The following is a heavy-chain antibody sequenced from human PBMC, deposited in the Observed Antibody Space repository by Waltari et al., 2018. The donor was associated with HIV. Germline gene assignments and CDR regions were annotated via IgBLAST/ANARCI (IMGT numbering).Heavy chain of an antibody. D-gene: IGHD3-10*01. J-gene: IGHJ3*02. CDR3: ARGTYYYGSGRQTDAFDI. CDR1: GGTSSSYA. CDR2: IIPIFGTA. Sequence: QVQLVQSGAEVKKPGSSVKVSCKASGGTSSSYAISWVRQAPGQGLEWMGGIIPIFGTANYAQKFQGRVTITADESTSTAYMELSSLRSEDTAVYYCARGTYYYGSGRQTDAFDIWGQGTMVTVSS. V-gene: IGHV1-69*01.